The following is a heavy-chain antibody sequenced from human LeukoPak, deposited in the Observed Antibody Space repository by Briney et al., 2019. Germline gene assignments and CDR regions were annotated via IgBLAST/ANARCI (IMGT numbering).Heavy chain of an antibody. CDR2: IKSKTDGGTT. J-gene: IGHJ6*02. CDR3: TSPGEGGPHYYGMDV. V-gene: IGHV3-15*01. Sequence: GGSLRLSCAASGFTFSNAWMSWVRQAPGKGLEWVGRIKSKTDGGTTDYAAPVKGRFTISRDDSKNTLYLQMNSLKTEDTAVYYCTSPGEGGPHYYGMDVWGQGTTVTVSS. D-gene: IGHD7-27*01. CDR1: GFTFSNAW.